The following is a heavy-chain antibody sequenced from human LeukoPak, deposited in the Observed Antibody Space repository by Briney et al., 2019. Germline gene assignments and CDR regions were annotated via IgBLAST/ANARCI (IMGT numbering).Heavy chain of an antibody. CDR3: ARTPYCGGDCYVDY. CDR2: IDWDDDK. Sequence: ESGPSLVKPTQPLTLTCTFTAFSLSTSGMRVSWIRQPPGKALEWLARIDWDDDKFYSTSLTTRLTISKDTSKNLVVLTMTNMDPVDTATYYCARTPYCGGDCYVDYWGQGTLVTVSS. D-gene: IGHD2-21*02. V-gene: IGHV2-70*04. J-gene: IGHJ4*02. CDR1: AFSLSTSGMR.